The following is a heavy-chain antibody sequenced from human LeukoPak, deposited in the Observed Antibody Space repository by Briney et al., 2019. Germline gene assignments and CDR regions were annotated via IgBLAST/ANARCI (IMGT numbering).Heavy chain of an antibody. V-gene: IGHV4-39*01. CDR3: ARRGYCASASCYRVFDY. D-gene: IGHD2-2*02. CDR1: GGSISSNGYS. J-gene: IGHJ4*02. CDR2: IYYSGNT. Sequence: PSETLSLTCTVSGGSISSNGYSWGWIRQPPGKGLEWIGNIYYSGNTYYNPSLESRVTISVDTSNNQFSLKLSSVTATDTAIYYCARRGYCASASCYRVFDYWGQGTLVTVSS.